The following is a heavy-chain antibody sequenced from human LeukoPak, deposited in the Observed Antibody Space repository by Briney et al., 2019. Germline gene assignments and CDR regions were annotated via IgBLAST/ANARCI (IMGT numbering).Heavy chain of an antibody. CDR1: GFTVSSNY. J-gene: IGHJ3*02. V-gene: IGHV3-53*01. D-gene: IGHD3-22*01. Sequence: GGSLRLSCAATGFTVSSNYMSWVRQAPGKGLEWVSVIYSGGSTYYADSVKGRFTISRDNSKNTLYLQMNSLRAEDTAVYYCAREFYDSSGYYYDAFDIWGQGTMVTVSS. CDR2: IYSGGST. CDR3: AREFYDSSGYYYDAFDI.